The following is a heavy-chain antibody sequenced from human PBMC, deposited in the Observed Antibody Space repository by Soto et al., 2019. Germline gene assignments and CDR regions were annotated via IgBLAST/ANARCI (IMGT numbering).Heavy chain of an antibody. Sequence: PSETLSLTCSVSGVSISSGYYYWSWIRQPPGKGLEWIGNIYYSGNTYYNPSLKSRVTISVDTSKNQFSLKLSSVTAADTAVYYCARAILVGATHDYWGQGTLVTVSS. V-gene: IGHV4-30-4*01. CDR1: GVSISSGYYY. CDR2: IYYSGNT. J-gene: IGHJ4*02. D-gene: IGHD1-26*01. CDR3: ARAILVGATHDY.